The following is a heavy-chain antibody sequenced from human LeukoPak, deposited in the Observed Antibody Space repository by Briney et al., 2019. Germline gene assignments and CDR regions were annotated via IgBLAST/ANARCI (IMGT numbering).Heavy chain of an antibody. CDR3: ARSTYCSGGSCSNGDWFDP. J-gene: IGHJ5*02. V-gene: IGHV2-70*04. CDR1: GFSLSTSGMR. CDR2: IDWDDDK. D-gene: IGHD2-15*01. Sequence: SGPALVKPTQTLTLTCTFSGFSLSTSGMRVSWIRQPPGKALEWLARIDWDDDKFYSTSLKTRLTISKDTSKNQVVLTMTNMDPVDTATYYCARSTYCSGGSCSNGDWFDPWGQGTLVTVSS.